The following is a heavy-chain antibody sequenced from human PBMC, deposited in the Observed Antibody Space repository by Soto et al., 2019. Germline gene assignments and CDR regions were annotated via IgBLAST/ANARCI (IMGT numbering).Heavy chain of an antibody. D-gene: IGHD2-15*01. V-gene: IGHV3-21*01. CDR3: ASATVVAATFDF. CDR1: GFAFRSYN. Sequence: EVQLVESGGGLVKPGGSLTLSCAASGFAFRSYNMNWVRQAPGKGLEWVASISSGSSNIYYADSVKGRFTISRDNAKNSLFLQTDRLRAETSAVYYCASATVVAATFDFWGQGTLVTVSS. CDR2: ISSGSSNI. J-gene: IGHJ4*02.